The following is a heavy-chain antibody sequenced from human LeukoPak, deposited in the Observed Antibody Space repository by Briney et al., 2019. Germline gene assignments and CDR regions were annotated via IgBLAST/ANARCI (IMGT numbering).Heavy chain of an antibody. CDR2: ISVNGDNT. V-gene: IGHV3-23*01. Sequence: GGSLRLSCAASGFTFSIYAMSWVRQAPGKGLEWVSTISVNGDNTYYADSVKGRFTISRDNSKNTLYLQMNSLRAEDTAVYYCAKHLGVGIITTKNYFDYWGQGALVTVSS. CDR1: GFTFSIYA. J-gene: IGHJ4*02. D-gene: IGHD3-3*01. CDR3: AKHLGVGIITTKNYFDY.